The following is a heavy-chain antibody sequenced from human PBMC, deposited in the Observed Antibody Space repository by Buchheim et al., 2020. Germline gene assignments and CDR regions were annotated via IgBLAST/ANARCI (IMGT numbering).Heavy chain of an antibody. D-gene: IGHD6-19*01. CDR3: ARDAGVAVAFNWFDP. CDR1: GGSINNSTYY. CDR2: IYYSGSA. J-gene: IGHJ5*02. V-gene: IGHV4-39*07. Sequence: QLQLQESGPGLVKPSETLSLTCTVSGGSINNSTYYWDWIRQPPGKGLEWFGSIYYSGSAYYNPSLKSRVTISVDTSKNHFSLKLTSVTAADTAMYYCARDAGVAVAFNWFDPWGQGTL.